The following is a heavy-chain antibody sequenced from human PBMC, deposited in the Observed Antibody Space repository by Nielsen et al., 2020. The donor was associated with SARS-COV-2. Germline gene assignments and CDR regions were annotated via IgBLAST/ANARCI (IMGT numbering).Heavy chain of an antibody. J-gene: IGHJ4*02. CDR2: IYYSGST. Sequence: SETLSLTCSVSGGSISSSSYYWGWIRQPPGKGLEWIGYIYYSGSTNYNPSLKSRVTISVDTSKNQFSLKLSSVTAADTAVYYCARGNLAVAGYYFDYWGQGTLVTVSS. CDR3: ARGNLAVAGYYFDY. CDR1: GGSISSSSYY. V-gene: IGHV4-61*05. D-gene: IGHD6-19*01.